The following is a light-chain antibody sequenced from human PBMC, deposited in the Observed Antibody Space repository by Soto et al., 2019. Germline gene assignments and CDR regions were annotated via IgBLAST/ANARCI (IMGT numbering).Light chain of an antibody. CDR3: SSYASSTAYV. CDR1: SSDVGGYNY. J-gene: IGLJ1*01. Sequence: ALTQPASVSGSPVQSITISCTGTSSDVGGYNYVSWYQLHPGKAPKLMVYEVSYRPSGVSSRFSGSKSANTASLTISGLQAEDEADYYCSSYASSTAYVFGTGTKVTVL. CDR2: EVS. V-gene: IGLV2-14*01.